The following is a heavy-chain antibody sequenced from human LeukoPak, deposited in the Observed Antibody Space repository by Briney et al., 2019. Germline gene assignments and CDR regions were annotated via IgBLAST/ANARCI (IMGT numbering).Heavy chain of an antibody. V-gene: IGHV4-59*01. CDR1: GGSISSYY. CDR3: ARVGPDSSGYPYAFDI. CDR2: IYYSGST. J-gene: IGHJ3*02. Sequence: PSETLSLTRTVSGGSISSYYWSWIRQPPGKGLEWIGYIYYSGSTNYNPSLKSRVTISVDTSKNQFSLKLSSVTAADTAVYYCARVGPDSSGYPYAFDIWGQGTMVTVSS. D-gene: IGHD3-22*01.